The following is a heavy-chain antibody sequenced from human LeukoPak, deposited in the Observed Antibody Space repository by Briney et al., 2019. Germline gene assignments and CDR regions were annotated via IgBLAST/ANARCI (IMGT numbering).Heavy chain of an antibody. V-gene: IGHV1-69*02. CDR2: IIPILGIA. CDR1: GGTFSSYT. CDR3: AGGGDLKGELDY. D-gene: IGHD3-16*01. Sequence: SVKVSCKASGGTFSSYTISWVRQAPGQGLEWMGRIIPILGIANYAQKFQGRVTITADKSTSTAYMELSSLRSEDTAVYECAGGGDLKGELDYWGQGTLVTVSS. J-gene: IGHJ4*02.